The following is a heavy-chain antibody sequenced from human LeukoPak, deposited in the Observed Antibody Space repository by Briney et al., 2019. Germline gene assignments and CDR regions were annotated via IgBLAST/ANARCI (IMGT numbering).Heavy chain of an antibody. V-gene: IGHV4-4*07. Sequence: SETLSLTCTVSGGSISSYYWSWIRQPAGKGLEWIGRIYTSGSTNYSPSLKSRVTMSVDTSKNQFSLKLSSVTAADTAVYYCARETDYYGSGSYYKGYNWFDPWGQGTLVTVSS. CDR3: ARETDYYGSGSYYKGYNWFDP. D-gene: IGHD3-10*01. J-gene: IGHJ5*02. CDR1: GGSISSYY. CDR2: IYTSGST.